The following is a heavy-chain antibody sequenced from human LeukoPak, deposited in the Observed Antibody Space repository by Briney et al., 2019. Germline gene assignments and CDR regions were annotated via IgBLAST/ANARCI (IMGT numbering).Heavy chain of an antibody. D-gene: IGHD2-2*01. Sequence: SETLSLTCAVYGGSFSGYYWSWLRQPPGKGLEWIGEINHSGSTNYNPSLKSRVTISVDTSKNQFSLKLSSVTAADTAVYYCVTVVVPAAMRGYFDYWGQGTLVTVSS. CDR3: VTVVVPAAMRGYFDY. J-gene: IGHJ4*02. V-gene: IGHV4-34*01. CDR2: INHSGST. CDR1: GGSFSGYY.